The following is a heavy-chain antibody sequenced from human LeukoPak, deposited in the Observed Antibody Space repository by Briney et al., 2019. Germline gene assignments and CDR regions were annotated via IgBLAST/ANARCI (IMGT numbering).Heavy chain of an antibody. Sequence: SETLSLTCTVSVGSISSSSYYWGWIRQPPGKGLEWIGSIYYSGSTYYNPSLKSRVTISVDTSKNQFSLKLSSVTAADTAVYYCARQKRSSSSFDYWGQGTLVTVSS. CDR1: VGSISSSSYY. V-gene: IGHV4-39*01. D-gene: IGHD6-13*01. CDR3: ARQKRSSSSFDY. CDR2: IYYSGST. J-gene: IGHJ4*02.